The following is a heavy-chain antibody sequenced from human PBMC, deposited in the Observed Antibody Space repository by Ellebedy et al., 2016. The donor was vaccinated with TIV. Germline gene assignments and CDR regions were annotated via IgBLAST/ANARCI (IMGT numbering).Heavy chain of an antibody. CDR1: GFTFSNYA. J-gene: IGHJ4*02. CDR3: ARGDYRDYAFHY. Sequence: GSLRLXXAASGFTFSNYAMSWIRQPPGKGLEWIGEINHSGSTNYNPSLKSRVTISVDTSRNQFSLKLSSVTAADTAVYYCARGDYRDYAFHYWGQGTLVTVSS. CDR2: INHSGST. D-gene: IGHD4-17*01. V-gene: IGHV4-34*01.